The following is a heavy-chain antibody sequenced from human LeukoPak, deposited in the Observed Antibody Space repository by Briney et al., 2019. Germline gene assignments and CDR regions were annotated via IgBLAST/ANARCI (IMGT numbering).Heavy chain of an antibody. CDR2: INHSGST. D-gene: IGHD6-13*01. Sequence: SETLSLACTVSGGSISSYYWSWIRQPPGKGLEWIGEINHSGSTNYNPSLKSRVTISVDTSKNQFSLKLSSVTAADTAVYYCARHVYSSSWHSWAGFDYWGQGTLVTVSS. V-gene: IGHV4-34*01. J-gene: IGHJ4*02. CDR3: ARHVYSSSWHSWAGFDY. CDR1: GGSISSYY.